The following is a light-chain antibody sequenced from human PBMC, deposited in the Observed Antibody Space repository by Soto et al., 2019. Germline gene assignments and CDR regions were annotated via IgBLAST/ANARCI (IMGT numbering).Light chain of an antibody. CDR1: QAMSTY. V-gene: IGKV1-9*01. Sequence: DIQLTQSPSFLSAFVGDTVTITCRASQAMSTYLAWYQQKQGKVPKLLLRSASTLQSGVPPRVSGGGSGTGFTLTISTLQPDDSGIYYCQQLNGYQLAFGGGHNVEIK. J-gene: IGKJ4*01. CDR3: QQLNGYQLA. CDR2: SAS.